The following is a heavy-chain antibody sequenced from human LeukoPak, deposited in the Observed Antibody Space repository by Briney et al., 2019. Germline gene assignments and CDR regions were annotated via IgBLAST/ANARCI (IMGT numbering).Heavy chain of an antibody. D-gene: IGHD3-22*01. CDR2: INHSGST. V-gene: IGHV4-34*01. Sequence: PSETLSLTCAAYGGSFSGYYWSWIRQPPGKGLEWIGEINHSGSTSYNPSLKSRVTISVDTSKNQFSLKLSSVTAADTAVYYCARGRDSSGYSLDYWGQGTLVTVSS. J-gene: IGHJ4*02. CDR1: GGSFSGYY. CDR3: ARGRDSSGYSLDY.